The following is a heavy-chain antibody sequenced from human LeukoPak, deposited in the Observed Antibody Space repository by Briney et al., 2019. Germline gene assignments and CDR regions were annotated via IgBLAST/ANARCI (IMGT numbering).Heavy chain of an antibody. V-gene: IGHV3-30-3*01. CDR3: AAGGTGY. J-gene: IGHJ4*02. D-gene: IGHD1-1*01. CDR1: GFTFSSYA. Sequence: GGSLRLSCAASGFTFSSYAMHWVRQAPGKGLEWVAVISYDGSNKYYADSVKGRFTISRDNSKNTLYLQMNSLRAEDTAVYYCAAGGTGYWGQGTLVTVSS. CDR2: ISYDGSNK.